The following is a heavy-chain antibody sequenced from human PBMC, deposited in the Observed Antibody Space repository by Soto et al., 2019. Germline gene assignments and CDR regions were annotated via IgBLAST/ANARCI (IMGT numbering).Heavy chain of an antibody. V-gene: IGHV4-59*08. Sequence: SETLSITCTVSGGSISSYYWSWIRQPPGKGLEWIGYIYYSGSTNYNPSLKSRVTISVDTSKNQFSLKLSSVTAADTAVYYCARHGTVTVDYWGQGTLVTVSS. CDR3: ARHGTVTVDY. J-gene: IGHJ4*02. D-gene: IGHD4-17*01. CDR2: IYYSGST. CDR1: GGSISSYY.